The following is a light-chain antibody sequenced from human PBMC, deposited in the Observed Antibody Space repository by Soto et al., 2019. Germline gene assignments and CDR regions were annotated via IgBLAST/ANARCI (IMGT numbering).Light chain of an antibody. CDR2: AAF. V-gene: IGKV1-6*01. CDR3: LQDYNYPRT. CDR1: QGIRND. J-gene: IGKJ1*01. Sequence: AIQMTQSPPSLSASVGDRVTITCRASQGIRNDLGWYQQKPGKAPKLLIYAAFTLQSGVPSRFSGSGSGTDFTLTISSLQPEYVATYYCLQDYNYPRTFGQGTMLEIK.